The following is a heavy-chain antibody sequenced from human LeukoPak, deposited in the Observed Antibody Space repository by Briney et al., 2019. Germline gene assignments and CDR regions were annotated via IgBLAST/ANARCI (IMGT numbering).Heavy chain of an antibody. D-gene: IGHD3-10*01. J-gene: IGHJ4*02. Sequence: AGGSLRLSCAASGFTFSSYGMSWVRQAPGKGLEWVSAISGSGGSTYYTDSVKGRFTISRDNSKNTLYLQMNSLRAEDTAVYYCAKVSLLWFGEYRGYWGQGTLVTVSS. V-gene: IGHV3-23*01. CDR3: AKVSLLWFGEYRGY. CDR2: ISGSGGST. CDR1: GFTFSSYG.